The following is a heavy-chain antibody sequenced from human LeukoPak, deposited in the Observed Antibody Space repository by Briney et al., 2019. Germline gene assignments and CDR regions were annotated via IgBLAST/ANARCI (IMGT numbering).Heavy chain of an antibody. J-gene: IGHJ6*02. Sequence: SQTLSLTYTVSGGSISSGGYYWSWIRQHPGKGLGWIGYIYYSGSTYYNPSLKSRVTISVDTSKNQFSLKLSSVTAADTAVYYCARDLGPGRFVVGMDVWGQGTTVTVSS. CDR3: ARDLGPGRFVVGMDV. D-gene: IGHD2-2*01. CDR2: IYYSGST. V-gene: IGHV4-31*03. CDR1: GGSISSGGYY.